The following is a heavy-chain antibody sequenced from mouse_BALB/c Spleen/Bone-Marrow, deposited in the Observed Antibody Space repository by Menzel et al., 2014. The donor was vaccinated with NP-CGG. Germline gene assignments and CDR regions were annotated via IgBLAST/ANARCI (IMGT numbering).Heavy chain of an antibody. V-gene: IGHV4-1*02. D-gene: IGHD1-1*02. Sequence: EVQLQQSGGGLVQPGGSLKLSCAASGFDFSRYWMSWVRQAPGKGLEWIGEINPDSSTINYTPSLKDKFIISRDNAKNTLYLQMSKVRSEDTALYYCARRGSFSPYYAMDYWGQGTSVTVSS. J-gene: IGHJ4*01. CDR1: GFDFSRYW. CDR2: INPDSSTI. CDR3: ARRGSFSPYYAMDY.